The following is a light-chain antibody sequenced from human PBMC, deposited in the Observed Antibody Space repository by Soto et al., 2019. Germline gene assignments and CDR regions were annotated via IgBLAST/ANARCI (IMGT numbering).Light chain of an antibody. J-gene: IGLJ3*02. V-gene: IGLV1-44*01. Sequence: QLVLTQPPSASGTPGQRVTISCSGSSSNIGSNSVIWYQQLPGTAPKLLIYSNNQRPSGVPDRFSGSKSGTSASLANSGLQSEDEADYYCAAWDDSLNGLVFGGGTKLTVL. CDR1: SSNIGSNS. CDR3: AAWDDSLNGLV. CDR2: SNN.